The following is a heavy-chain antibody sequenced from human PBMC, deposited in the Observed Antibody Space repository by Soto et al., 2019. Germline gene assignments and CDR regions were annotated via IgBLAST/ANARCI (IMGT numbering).Heavy chain of an antibody. CDR3: AKEMTSGYYLFDY. Sequence: GGSLRLSCAASGFTFTGYAMNWVRQAPGKGLEWVSAISGSCGRTNYADSVKGRFTVSRDNSKNTVYLQMNSLRAEDAAVYYCAKEMTSGYYLFDYWGQGTLVTVSS. V-gene: IGHV3-23*01. CDR1: GFTFTGYA. J-gene: IGHJ4*02. D-gene: IGHD3-22*01. CDR2: ISGSCGRT.